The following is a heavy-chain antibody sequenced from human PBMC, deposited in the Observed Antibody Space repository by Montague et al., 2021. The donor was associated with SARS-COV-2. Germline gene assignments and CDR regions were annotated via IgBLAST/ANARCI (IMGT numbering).Heavy chain of an antibody. J-gene: IGHJ6*02. CDR3: ARPVTGRSFDWILYRMDL. CDR2: IYYSWST. D-gene: IGHD3-9*01. V-gene: IGHV4-39*01. CDR1: GGSISSSSYY. Sequence: SETLSLTCTVSGGSISSSSYYWGWIRQPPGKGLEWIGSIYYSWSTYYNPSLESRVTISVDTSKNQFSLKLSSVTAADTAVCYCARPVTGRSFDWILYRMDLGGQGATVTVSS.